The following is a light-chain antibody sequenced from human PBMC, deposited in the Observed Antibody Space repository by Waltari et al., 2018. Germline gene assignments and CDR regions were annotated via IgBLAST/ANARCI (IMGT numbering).Light chain of an antibody. J-gene: IGLJ2*01. CDR3: QAWDSNIVV. CDR2: QDT. Sequence: SYELMQAPSVSVSPGQTATITCSANRLEEKDVCWYQQKPGQSPVLIIYQDTKRPSGIPERFSASHSGNTAILTISVTQSVDEADYYCQAWDSNIVVFGGGTKLTVL. V-gene: IGLV3-1*01. CDR1: RLEEKD.